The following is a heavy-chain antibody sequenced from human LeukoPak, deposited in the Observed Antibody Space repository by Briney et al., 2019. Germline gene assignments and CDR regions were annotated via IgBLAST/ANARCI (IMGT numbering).Heavy chain of an antibody. V-gene: IGHV4-59*08. CDR3: ARSYSSSSLYSDY. CDR2: IYYSGST. D-gene: IGHD6-6*01. J-gene: IGHJ4*02. CDR1: DGSFSSYY. Sequence: SETLSLTCNVSDGSFSSYYWSWIRQPPGKELEWIGCIYYSGSTNYNPSLKSRATISVDTSNNQFSLTLTSVTAPDTAVYYCARSYSSSSLYSDYWGRGTLVTISS.